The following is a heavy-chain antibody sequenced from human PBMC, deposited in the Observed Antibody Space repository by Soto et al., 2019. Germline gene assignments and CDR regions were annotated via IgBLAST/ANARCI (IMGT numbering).Heavy chain of an antibody. Sequence: ASVKVSCKASGYTFTSYDINWVRQATGQGLEWMGWMNPNSGNTGYAQKFQGRVTTTRNTSISTAYMELSSLRSEDTAVYYCARGSYYDYVWGSPGHAFDIWGQGTMVTV. D-gene: IGHD3-16*01. CDR3: ARGSYYDYVWGSPGHAFDI. CDR2: MNPNSGNT. V-gene: IGHV1-8*01. CDR1: GYTFTSYD. J-gene: IGHJ3*02.